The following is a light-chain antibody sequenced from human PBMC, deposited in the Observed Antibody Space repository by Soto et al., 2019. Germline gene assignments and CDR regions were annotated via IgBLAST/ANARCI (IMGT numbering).Light chain of an antibody. CDR3: QQDGTFPLS. CDR2: HAS. V-gene: IGKV3-20*01. Sequence: EIVLTQSPGTLSLSPGERATISCRANQVVSSSYLAWYQQKPGQAHRLLIQHASDRATGIPERFSGSGSGTACTLPVTKLAPEDSEVFYCQQDGTFPLSFGQGTQLESK. J-gene: IGKJ2*01. CDR1: QVVSSSY.